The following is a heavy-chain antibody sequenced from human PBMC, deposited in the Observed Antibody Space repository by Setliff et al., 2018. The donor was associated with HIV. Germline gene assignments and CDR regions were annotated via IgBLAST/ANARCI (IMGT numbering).Heavy chain of an antibody. D-gene: IGHD1-1*01. Sequence: GGSLRLSCAASGFTFSSYGMHWVRQAPGKGLEWVAVIWYDGSNKYYADSVKGRFTISRDNSKNTLYLQMNSLRAEDTAVYYCARDRDLEYYFDYWGQGTLVTVSS. CDR1: GFTFSSYG. CDR2: IWYDGSNK. J-gene: IGHJ4*02. V-gene: IGHV3-33*01. CDR3: ARDRDLEYYFDY.